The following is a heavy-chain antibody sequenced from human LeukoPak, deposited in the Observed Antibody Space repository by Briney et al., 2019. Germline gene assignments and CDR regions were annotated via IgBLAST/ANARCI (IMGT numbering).Heavy chain of an antibody. V-gene: IGHV4-34*01. CDR2: IYYSGST. J-gene: IGHJ5*02. CDR1: GGSFSGYY. CDR3: ARETPLRSYGGDWFDP. D-gene: IGHD3-10*01. Sequence: SETLSLTCAVYGGSFSGYYWSWIRQPPGKGLEWIGSIYYSGSTYYNPSLKSRVTISVDTSKNQFSLKLSSVTAADTAVYYCARETPLRSYGGDWFDPWGQGTLVTVSS.